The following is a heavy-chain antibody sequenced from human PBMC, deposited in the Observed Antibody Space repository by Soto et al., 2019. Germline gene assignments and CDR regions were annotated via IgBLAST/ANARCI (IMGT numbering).Heavy chain of an antibody. CDR3: ARGGRGYSYGLLDY. D-gene: IGHD5-18*01. J-gene: IGHJ4*02. CDR2: IYYSGST. V-gene: IGHV4-31*03. CDR1: GGSISSGGYY. Sequence: PSETLSLTCTVSGGSISSGGYYWSWIRQHPGKGLEWIGYIYYSGSTYYNPSLKSRVTISVDTSKNQFSLKLSSVTAADTAVYYCARGGRGYSYGLLDYWGQGTLVTVS.